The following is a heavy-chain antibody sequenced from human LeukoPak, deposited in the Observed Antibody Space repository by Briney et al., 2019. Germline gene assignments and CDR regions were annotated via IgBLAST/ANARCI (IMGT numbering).Heavy chain of an antibody. J-gene: IGHJ4*02. CDR2: IRSKANSYAT. CDR1: GFTFSSYA. Sequence: GGSLRLSCAASGFTFSSYAMHWVRQASGKGLEWVGRIRSKANSYATAYAASVKGRFTISRDDSKNTAYLQMNSLKTEDTAVYYCTSGDSSGYCDYWGQGTLVTVSS. CDR3: TSGDSSGYCDY. V-gene: IGHV3-73*01. D-gene: IGHD3-22*01.